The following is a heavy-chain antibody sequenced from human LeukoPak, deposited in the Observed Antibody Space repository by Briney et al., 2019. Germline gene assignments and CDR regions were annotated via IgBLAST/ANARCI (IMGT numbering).Heavy chain of an antibody. J-gene: IGHJ4*02. CDR3: ARAMKIARRSGSYPFDY. CDR2: INPNSGGT. V-gene: IGHV1-2*02. D-gene: IGHD3-10*01. Sequence: GASVKVSCKASGYTFTGYYMHWVRQAPGQGLEWMGWINPNSGGTNYAQKFRGRVTMTRDTSISTAYMELSRLRSDDTAVYYCARAMKIARRSGSYPFDYWGQGTLVTVSS. CDR1: GYTFTGYY.